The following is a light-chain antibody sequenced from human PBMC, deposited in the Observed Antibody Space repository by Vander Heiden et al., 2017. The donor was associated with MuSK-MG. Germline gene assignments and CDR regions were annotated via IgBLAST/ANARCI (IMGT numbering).Light chain of an antibody. J-gene: IGKJ1*01. Sequence: DIQLTQSPSTLSASVGDRVTITCRASQSITSWLDWYQQKPGKAPKLLIYDASRLESGVPSRFSGSGSGTEFTLTSSSLQPDDFATYYCQDYNTYRTFGQGTKVEVK. CDR3: QDYNTYRT. CDR1: QSITSW. CDR2: DAS. V-gene: IGKV1-5*01.